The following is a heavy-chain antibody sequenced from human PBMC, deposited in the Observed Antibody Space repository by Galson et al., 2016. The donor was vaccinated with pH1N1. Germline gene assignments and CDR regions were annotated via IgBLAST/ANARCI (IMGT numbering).Heavy chain of an antibody. V-gene: IGHV4-61*02. CDR1: GDSISSGTYNY. CDR3: ARDRTYSESNTYYDLFDI. J-gene: IGHJ3*02. Sequence: LSLTCTVSGDSISSGTYNYWSWIRQPAGKGLEWIGRIFPSGSTNYNPSLKSRVTMSVDTSKDQFSLRLSSVTAADTAVYYCARDRTYSESNTYYDLFDIWGQGTMVTVSS. D-gene: IGHD3-16*01. CDR2: IFPSGST.